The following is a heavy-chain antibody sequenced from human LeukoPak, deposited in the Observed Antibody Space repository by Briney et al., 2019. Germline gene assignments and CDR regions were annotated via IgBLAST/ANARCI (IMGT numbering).Heavy chain of an antibody. D-gene: IGHD1-1*01. J-gene: IGHJ2*01. V-gene: IGHV4-61*05. CDR1: GGSISSSSYY. Sequence: SETLSLTCTVSGGSISSSSYYWGWIRQPPGKGLEWIGYIYYSGSTNYNPSLKSRVTISVDTSKNQFSLKLSSVTAADTAVYYCARGYRGYFDLWGRGTLVTVSS. CDR3: ARGYRGYFDL. CDR2: IYYSGST.